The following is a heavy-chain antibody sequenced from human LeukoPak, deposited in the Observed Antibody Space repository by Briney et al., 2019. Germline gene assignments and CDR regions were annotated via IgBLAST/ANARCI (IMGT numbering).Heavy chain of an antibody. CDR3: ARVDDYVWGSYRSFDY. CDR2: ISSSSSTL. CDR1: GFTFSSYS. V-gene: IGHV3-48*01. Sequence: GGSLSLSCAASGFTFSSYSMNWVRQAPGKGLEWVSYISSSSSTLYYADSVKGRFTISRDNAKNSLYLQMNSLRAEDTAVYYCARVDDYVWGSYRSFDYWGQGTLVTVSS. D-gene: IGHD3-16*02. J-gene: IGHJ4*02.